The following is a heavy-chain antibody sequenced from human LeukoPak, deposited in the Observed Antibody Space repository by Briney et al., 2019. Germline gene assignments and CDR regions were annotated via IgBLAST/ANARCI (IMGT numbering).Heavy chain of an antibody. D-gene: IGHD3-22*01. J-gene: IGHJ3*01. CDR1: GGSMSSSSYF. V-gene: IGHV4-39*01. CDR3: AVAGVRYYDSSGLYAFDF. Sequence: KPSETLSLTCTVSGGSMSSSSYFWGWIRQPPGKGLEWNGTIYYSGSTYYHPSLKSRVTISVDTSKNQFSLKLNSVTAADTAVYYCAVAGVRYYDSSGLYAFDFWGQGTMVTVSS. CDR2: IYYSGST.